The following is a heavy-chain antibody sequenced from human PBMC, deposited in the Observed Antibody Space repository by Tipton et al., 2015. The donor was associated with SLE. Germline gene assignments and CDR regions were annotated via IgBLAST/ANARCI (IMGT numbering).Heavy chain of an antibody. D-gene: IGHD2-2*02. Sequence: TLSLTCAVSGGSISSSHWWSWVRQSPGKGLEWIGEVYHSGSTNYNPSLKSRVTISVDKSKNQFSLKLSSVTAADTAVYYCARTPYTRASRYFDLWGRGTLVTASA. CDR2: VYHSGST. V-gene: IGHV4-4*02. CDR3: ARTPYTRASRYFDL. J-gene: IGHJ2*01. CDR1: GGSISSSHW.